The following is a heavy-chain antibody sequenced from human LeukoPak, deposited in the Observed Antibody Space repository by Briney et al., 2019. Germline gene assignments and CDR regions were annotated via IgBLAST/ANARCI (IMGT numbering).Heavy chain of an antibody. CDR2: IYYSGST. V-gene: IGHV4-61*01. J-gene: IGHJ4*02. Sequence: PSETLSLTCTVSGVSVSSGSYYWSWIRQPPGKGLEWIGYIYYSGSTNYNPSLKSRVTISVDTSKNQFSLKLSSVTAADTAVYYCATRYSGYDQAFDYWGQGTLVTVSS. D-gene: IGHD5-12*01. CDR1: GVSVSSGSYY. CDR3: ATRYSGYDQAFDY.